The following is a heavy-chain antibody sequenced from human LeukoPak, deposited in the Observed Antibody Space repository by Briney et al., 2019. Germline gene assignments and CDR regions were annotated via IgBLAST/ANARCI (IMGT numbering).Heavy chain of an antibody. D-gene: IGHD2-2*01. Sequence: GGSLRLSCAASGFTFSSYGMHWVRQAPGKGLEWVAVIWYDGSNKYYADSVKGRFTISRDNSKNTLYLQMNSLRAEDTAVYYCARDCSSTSCYAAGHYFDYWGQGTLVTVSS. V-gene: IGHV3-33*01. CDR3: ARDCSSTSCYAAGHYFDY. CDR2: IWYDGSNK. J-gene: IGHJ4*02. CDR1: GFTFSSYG.